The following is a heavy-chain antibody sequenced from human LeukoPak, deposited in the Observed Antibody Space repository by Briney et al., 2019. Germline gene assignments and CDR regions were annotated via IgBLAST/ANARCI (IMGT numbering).Heavy chain of an antibody. D-gene: IGHD5-18*01. Sequence: SQTLSLTCTVSGGSISSGDYYWNWIRQPPGKGLEWIGYIYHSGSTYYNPSLKSRVTISVDRSKNQFSLKLSSVTAADTAVYYCARDLSGYSYGHGYYYYGMDVWGQGTTVTVSS. CDR3: ARDLSGYSYGHGYYYYGMDV. CDR1: GGSISSGDYY. V-gene: IGHV4-30-2*01. J-gene: IGHJ6*02. CDR2: IYHSGST.